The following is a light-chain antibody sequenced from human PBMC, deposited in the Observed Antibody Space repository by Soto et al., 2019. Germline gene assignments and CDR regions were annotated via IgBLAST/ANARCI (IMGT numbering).Light chain of an antibody. V-gene: IGKV3-15*01. J-gene: IGKJ5*01. CDR1: QSVSSN. CDR2: GAS. CDR3: QHYNNWPPMYT. Sequence: EIVMPQSPATLSVSLGARATLSCRASQSVSSNLAWYQLKPGQAPRLLLHGASTRATGIPVRFSGRGSGKDFTLTIRSLQSEEFAGYYCQHYNNWPPMYTFGPGTRLEIK.